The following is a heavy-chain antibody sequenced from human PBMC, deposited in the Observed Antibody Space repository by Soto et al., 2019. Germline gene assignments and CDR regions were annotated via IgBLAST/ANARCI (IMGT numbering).Heavy chain of an antibody. J-gene: IGHJ4*02. CDR2: ISFDGRNT. V-gene: IGHV3-30*18. Sequence: QVQLVESGGGVVQPGRSLRLSCAASGFTFNNYGMHWVRQAPGKGLEWVVVISFDGRNTYYADSVKGRFTISRDNSKNALNLQMTSLRTEDTAMYSCANQSGSGSYYNVGAGGHLDYWGQGTLVTVSS. D-gene: IGHD3-10*01. CDR3: ANQSGSGSYYNVGAGGHLDY. CDR1: GFTFNNYG.